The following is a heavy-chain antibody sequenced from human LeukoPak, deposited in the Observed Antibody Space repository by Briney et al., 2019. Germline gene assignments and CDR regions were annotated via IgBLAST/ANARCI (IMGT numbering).Heavy chain of an antibody. J-gene: IGHJ6*02. V-gene: IGHV3-30*18. D-gene: IGHD5-12*01. CDR1: GFTFSSYD. CDR2: ISYDGSKT. Sequence: PGGSLRLSGAASGFTFSSYDIHWVRKAPGKGLEWVAVISYDGSKTYYADSVKGRFTISRDNSKNTLYLQMNSLRAEDTTVYYCAKGLRSYYFYYGMDVWGQGTTVTVSS. CDR3: AKGLRSYYFYYGMDV.